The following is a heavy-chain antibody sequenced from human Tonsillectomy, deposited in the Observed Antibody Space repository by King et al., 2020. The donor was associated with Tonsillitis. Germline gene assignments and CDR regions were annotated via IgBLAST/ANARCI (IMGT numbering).Heavy chain of an antibody. V-gene: IGHV4-39*01. CDR1: GGSISSSSYY. D-gene: IGHD1-26*01. CDR3: ARRIVGATTFFDY. CDR2: IYYSGST. J-gene: IGHJ4*02. Sequence: QLQESGPGLAKPSETLSLTCTVSGGSISSSSYYWGWIRQPPGKGLEWIGSIYYSGSTYYNPSLKSRVTISVDTSKNQFSLKLSSVTAADTAVYYCARRIVGATTFFDYWGQGTLVTVSS.